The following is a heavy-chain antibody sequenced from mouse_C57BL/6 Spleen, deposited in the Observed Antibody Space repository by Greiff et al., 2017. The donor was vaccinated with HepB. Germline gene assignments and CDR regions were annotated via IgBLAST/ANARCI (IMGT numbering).Heavy chain of an antibody. Sequence: DVKLVESGGGLVKPGGSLKLSCAASGFTFSDYGMHWVRQAPEKGLEWVAYISSGSSTIYYADTVKGRFTISRDNAKNTLFLQMTSLRSEDTAMYYCATFITTVVATDYAMDYWGQGTSVTVSS. J-gene: IGHJ4*01. CDR3: ATFITTVVATDYAMDY. D-gene: IGHD1-1*01. V-gene: IGHV5-17*01. CDR1: GFTFSDYG. CDR2: ISSGSSTI.